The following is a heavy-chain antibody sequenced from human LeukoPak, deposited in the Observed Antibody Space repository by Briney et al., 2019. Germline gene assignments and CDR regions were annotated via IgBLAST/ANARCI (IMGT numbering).Heavy chain of an antibody. J-gene: IGHJ5*02. CDR1: GYTFTGYY. D-gene: IGHD2-2*01. V-gene: IGHV1-2*02. Sequence: GASVKVSCKAPGYTFTGYYMHWVRQAPGQGLEWMGWINPNSGGTNYAQKFQGRVTMTRATSISTAYMELSRLRSDDTAVYYCARGDIVVVPAARTNWFDPWGQGTLVTVSS. CDR2: INPNSGGT. CDR3: ARGDIVVVPAARTNWFDP.